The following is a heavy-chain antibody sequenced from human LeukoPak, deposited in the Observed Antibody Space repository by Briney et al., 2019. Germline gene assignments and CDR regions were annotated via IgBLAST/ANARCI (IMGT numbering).Heavy chain of an antibody. CDR2: ISSDGSTI. CDR1: GFTFSSYA. Sequence: GGSLRLSCAASGFTFSSYAMNWVRQAPGKGLEWLSYISSDGSTIYYADSVKGRITISSDNARKSLYLQMNSLRAEDTAVYYCVPQKGYGGNPLDYWGQGTLVTVST. CDR3: VPQKGYGGNPLDY. J-gene: IGHJ4*02. D-gene: IGHD4-23*01. V-gene: IGHV3-48*01.